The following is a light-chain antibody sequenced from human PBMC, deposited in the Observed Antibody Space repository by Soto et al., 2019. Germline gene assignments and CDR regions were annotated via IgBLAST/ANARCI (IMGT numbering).Light chain of an antibody. J-gene: IGLJ2*01. CDR2: QDS. Sequence: SYELTQPPSVSVSPGQTASITCSGDKLGDKYACWYQQKPGQSPVLVIYQDSKRPSGIPERFSGSNSGNTATLTISGTQAMDEADYYCQEWDSSTGFGGGTKGTVL. V-gene: IGLV3-1*01. CDR1: KLGDKY. CDR3: QEWDSSTG.